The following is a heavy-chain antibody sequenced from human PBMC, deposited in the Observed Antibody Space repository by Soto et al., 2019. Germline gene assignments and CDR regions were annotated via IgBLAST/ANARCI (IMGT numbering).Heavy chain of an antibody. J-gene: IGHJ2*01. CDR1: GFTFSSYA. D-gene: IGHD4-4*01. Sequence: QVQLVESGGGVVQPGRSLRLSCAASGFTFSSYAMHWVRQAPGKGLEWVAVISYDGSNKYYADCVKGRFTISRDNSKNTLYLQRNSLRDDDKDVYYCASPLWSNDYKGGYFDLWGRGTLVTVS. CDR2: ISYDGSNK. CDR3: ASPLWSNDYKGGYFDL. V-gene: IGHV3-30-3*01.